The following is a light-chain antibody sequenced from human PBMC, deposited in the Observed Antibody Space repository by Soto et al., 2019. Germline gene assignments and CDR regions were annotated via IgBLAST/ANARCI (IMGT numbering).Light chain of an antibody. CDR2: GAS. CDR1: QSVSSSY. J-gene: IGKJ4*01. Sequence: EIVLTQSPGTLSLSPGERATLSCRASQSVSSSYLAWYQQKPGQAPRLLIYGASSRATGIPDRFSGSGSGTDFNVTISRLEPEDFAVYYCQQYGSSHTFGGGTKVEIK. CDR3: QQYGSSHT. V-gene: IGKV3-20*01.